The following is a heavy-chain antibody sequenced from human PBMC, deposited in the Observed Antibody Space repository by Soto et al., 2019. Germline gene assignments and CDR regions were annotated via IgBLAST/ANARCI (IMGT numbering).Heavy chain of an antibody. Sequence: QVQLVESGGGVVQPGRSLRLSCAASGFTFSSYAMHWVRQAPGKGLEWVAIISYDGSNKYYADSVKGRFTISRDNSKNTLCMKMNSLTAEDMAVYYCARDLGYYNSGSYSNYYYGMDVWGQGTTVTVSS. V-gene: IGHV3-30-3*01. J-gene: IGHJ6*02. CDR1: GFTFSSYA. CDR3: ARDLGYYNSGSYSNYYYGMDV. CDR2: ISYDGSNK. D-gene: IGHD3-10*01.